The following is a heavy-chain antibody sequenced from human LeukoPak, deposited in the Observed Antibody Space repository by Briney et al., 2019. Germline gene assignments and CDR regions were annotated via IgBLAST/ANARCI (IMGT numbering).Heavy chain of an antibody. D-gene: IGHD2-2*01. CDR1: GGSISSYY. CDR3: ARDLGYCSSTSCYGFDP. CDR2: IYTSGST. Sequence: SETLSLTCTVSGGSISSYYWSWIRQPAGKGLEWIGRIYTSGSTNYNPSLKSRVTMSVDTSKDQFSLKLSSVTAADTAVYYCARDLGYCSSTSCYGFDPWGQGTLVTVSS. J-gene: IGHJ5*02. V-gene: IGHV4-4*07.